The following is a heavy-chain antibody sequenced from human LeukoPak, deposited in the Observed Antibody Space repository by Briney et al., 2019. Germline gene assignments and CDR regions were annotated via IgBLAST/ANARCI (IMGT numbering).Heavy chain of an antibody. CDR2: INHSGST. D-gene: IGHD3-3*01. J-gene: IGHJ3*02. V-gene: IGHV4-34*01. CDR3: ARPSERAYYDFWSGSDAFDI. Sequence: PSETLSLTCAVYGGSFSGYYWSWIRQPPGKGLEWIGEINHSGSTNYNPSLKGRVTISVDTSKNQFSLKLSSVTAADTAVYYCARPSERAYYDFWSGSDAFDIWGQGTMVTVSS. CDR1: GGSFSGYY.